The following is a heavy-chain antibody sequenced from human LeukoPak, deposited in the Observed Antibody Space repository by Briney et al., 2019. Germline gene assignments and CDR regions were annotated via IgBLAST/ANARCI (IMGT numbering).Heavy chain of an antibody. Sequence: GGSLRLSCAASGFTFSSYSMNWVRQAPGKGLEWVSSISSSSSYIYCADSVKGRFTISRDNAKNSLYLQMNSLRAEDTAVYYCARDGYSYGPGAFDYWGQGTLVTVSS. J-gene: IGHJ4*02. CDR3: ARDGYSYGPGAFDY. CDR1: GFTFSSYS. CDR2: ISSSSSYI. V-gene: IGHV3-21*01. D-gene: IGHD5-18*01.